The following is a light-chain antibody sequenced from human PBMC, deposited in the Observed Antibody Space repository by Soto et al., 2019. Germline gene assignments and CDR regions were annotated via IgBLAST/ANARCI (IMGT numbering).Light chain of an antibody. J-gene: IGKJ5*01. CDR3: QQARRFPIT. V-gene: IGKV1-9*01. CDR2: GAS. Sequence: IQLTQSPSSLSASVGDRVTITCRASQGVRSYLAWFQQRPGKAPKLLIFGASTLQNGVPARFSGGGFGTEFTLTITSLQPEDFAVYYCQQARRFPITFGQGTRLEIK. CDR1: QGVRSY.